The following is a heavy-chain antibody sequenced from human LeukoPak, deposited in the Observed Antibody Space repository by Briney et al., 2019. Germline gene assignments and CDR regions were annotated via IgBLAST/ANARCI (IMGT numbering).Heavy chain of an antibody. CDR1: GGSISSYY. CDR2: IYYSGST. D-gene: IGHD1-1*01. J-gene: IGHJ4*02. CDR3: ARDFLRTRVLGY. V-gene: IGHV4-59*12. Sequence: PSETLSLTCTVSGGSISSYYWSWIRQPPGKGLEWIGYIYYSGSTNYNPSLKSRVTISVDTSKNQFSLKLSSVTATDTAVYYCARDFLRTRVLGYWGQGTLVTVSS.